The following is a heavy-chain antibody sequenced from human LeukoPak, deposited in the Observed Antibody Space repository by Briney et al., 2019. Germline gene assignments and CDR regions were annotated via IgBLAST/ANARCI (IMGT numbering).Heavy chain of an antibody. Sequence: GGSLRLSCAAAGFTFSSYSMNWVRQAPGKGLEWVSVIYSGGSTYYADPVKGRFTISRDNSKNTLYLQMNSLRAEDTAVYYCARDPASGSGSSDYWGQGTLVSVSS. CDR2: IYSGGST. V-gene: IGHV3-53*01. CDR1: GFTFSSYS. CDR3: ARDPASGSGSSDY. D-gene: IGHD3-10*01. J-gene: IGHJ4*02.